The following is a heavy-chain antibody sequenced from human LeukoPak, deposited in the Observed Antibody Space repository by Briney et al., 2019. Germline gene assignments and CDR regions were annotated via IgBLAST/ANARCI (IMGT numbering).Heavy chain of an antibody. CDR1: GGSISSYY. V-gene: IGHV4-34*01. J-gene: IGHJ4*02. Sequence: SETLSLTCTVSGGSISSYYWSWIRQPPGKGLEWIGEINHSGSTNYNPSLKSRVTISVDTSKNQFSLKLSSVTAADTAVYYCARGLTIDYWGQGTLVTVSS. D-gene: IGHD4-11*01. CDR3: ARGLTIDY. CDR2: INHSGST.